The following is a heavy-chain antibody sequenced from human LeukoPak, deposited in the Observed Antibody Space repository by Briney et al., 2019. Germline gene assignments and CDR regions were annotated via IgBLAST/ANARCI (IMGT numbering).Heavy chain of an antibody. J-gene: IGHJ4*02. Sequence: GGSLRLSCAASGFTVSSNYMSWVRHAPGKGLEWVSVIHSDGGTSYTDSVKGRFTISRDTSKNTMYLQMNSLRAEDTAVYYCAKPLSAASGTDFDYWGQGTLVTVSS. CDR1: GFTVSSNY. CDR3: AKPLSAASGTDFDY. D-gene: IGHD6-13*01. V-gene: IGHV3-53*01. CDR2: IHSDGGT.